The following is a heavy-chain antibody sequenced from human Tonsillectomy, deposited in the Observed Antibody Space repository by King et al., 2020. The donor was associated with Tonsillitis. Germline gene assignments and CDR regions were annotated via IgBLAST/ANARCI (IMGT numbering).Heavy chain of an antibody. CDR1: GFAFRNYG. V-gene: IGHV3-30*18. J-gene: IGHJ6*02. D-gene: IGHD6-13*01. Sequence: QLVESGGGVVQPGRSLRLSCAASGFAFRNYGIHWVRQAPGTGLEWVAIIPYDGSNKYYADSVKGRFTVSRDNSKNTLHLQMNSLRVEDTAVYYCAKEIAAAGDSYYSYGMDVWGQGTAVTVSS. CDR2: IPYDGSNK. CDR3: AKEIAAAGDSYYSYGMDV.